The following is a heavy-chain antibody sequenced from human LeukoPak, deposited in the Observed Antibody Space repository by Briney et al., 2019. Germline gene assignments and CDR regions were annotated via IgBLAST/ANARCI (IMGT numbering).Heavy chain of an antibody. D-gene: IGHD3-3*01. J-gene: IGHJ6*03. Sequence: SVKVSCKASGGTFSSYAISWVRQAPGQGLEWMGGIIPIFGTANYAQKFQGRVTITTDESTSTAYMELSSLRSEDMAVYYCATCWEEWLLYRYPRSRTPHYYYYYMDVWGKGTTVTVSS. V-gene: IGHV1-69*05. CDR1: GGTFSSYA. CDR3: ATCWEEWLLYRYPRSRTPHYYYYYMDV. CDR2: IIPIFGTA.